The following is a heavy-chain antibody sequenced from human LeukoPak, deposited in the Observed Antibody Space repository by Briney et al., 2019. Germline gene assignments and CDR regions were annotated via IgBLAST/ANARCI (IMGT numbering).Heavy chain of an antibody. V-gene: IGHV4-39*01. J-gene: IGHJ4*02. CDR1: GCSFSSSSYY. Sequence: PSETLSLTCTVSGCSFSSSSYYWVWMRQPPGKGLEYIVSISYSGTTYYHPSLTSRVTISLDRSKNQFSLNLTSATAADTAVYYRAAQIYGDFADYWGQGTLVTVSS. CDR3: AAQIYGDFADY. D-gene: IGHD4-17*01. CDR2: ISYSGTT.